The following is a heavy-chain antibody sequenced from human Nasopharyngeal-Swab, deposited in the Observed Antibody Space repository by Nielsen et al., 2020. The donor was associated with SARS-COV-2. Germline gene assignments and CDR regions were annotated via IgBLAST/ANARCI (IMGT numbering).Heavy chain of an antibody. D-gene: IGHD2-8*01. V-gene: IGHV3-53*01. Sequence: GESLKISCAASGFTFSSYAMSWVRQAPGKGLEWVSVTEIGGTTHYADSVKGRFSISRDSSTNTLYLQMNNVRAEDTAVYYCARDLGGGYCTTINCPGSWGQGTLVTVSS. CDR1: GFTFSSYA. J-gene: IGHJ1*01. CDR2: TEIGGTT. CDR3: ARDLGGGYCTTINCPGS.